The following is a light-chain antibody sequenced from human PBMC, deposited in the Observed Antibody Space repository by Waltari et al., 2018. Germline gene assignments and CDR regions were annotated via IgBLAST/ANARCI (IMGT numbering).Light chain of an antibody. Sequence: DIQMTQSPFSLSASVGDRVTIPCRASQGISSWLAWYQQKPGKAPKLLIYKASSLQSGVPSRCSGSGSGTDFTLTISSLQSEDFATYYCQQYDSAPHNFGQGTKVEIK. J-gene: IGKJ2*01. CDR3: QQYDSAPHN. CDR1: QGISSW. V-gene: IGKV1-5*03. CDR2: KAS.